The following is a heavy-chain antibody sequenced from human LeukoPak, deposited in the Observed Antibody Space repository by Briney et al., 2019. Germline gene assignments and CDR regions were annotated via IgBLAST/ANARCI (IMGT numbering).Heavy chain of an antibody. CDR2: IKQDGSEK. CDR1: GFTFSSYW. CDR3: AGGTGMDV. J-gene: IGHJ6*02. D-gene: IGHD1-1*01. Sequence: GGSLRLSCAASGFTFSSYWMSWVRQAPGKGLEWVANIKQDGSEKYYVDFVKGRFSISRDNAKNSLYLQMNSLGADDTAVYYCAGGTGMDVWGQGTPVTVSS. V-gene: IGHV3-7*05.